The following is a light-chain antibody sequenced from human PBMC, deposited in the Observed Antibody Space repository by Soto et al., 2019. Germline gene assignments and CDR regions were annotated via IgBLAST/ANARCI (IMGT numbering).Light chain of an antibody. V-gene: IGKV3D-15*01. CDR1: QSVSSK. J-gene: IGKJ5*01. CDR2: GAS. CDR3: QQYNNWPPIT. Sequence: ETVMTQSPATLSVSPGERATLSCGASQSVSSKLAWYQQKPGQAPRLLIYGASTRATGIPARFSGSGSGTEFTLSISSLQSEDFAVYYCQQYNNWPPITFGQGTRLEI.